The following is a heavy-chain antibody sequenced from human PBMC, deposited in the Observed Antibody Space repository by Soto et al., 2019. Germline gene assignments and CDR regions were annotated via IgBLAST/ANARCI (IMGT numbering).Heavy chain of an antibody. CDR1: GFTVSSNY. CDR3: ARSQANQYYYYGMDV. Sequence: GGSLRLSCAASGFTVSSNYMSWVRQAPGKGLEWVSVIYSGGSTYYADSVKGRFPISRDNSKNTLYLQMNSLRAEDTAVYYCARSQANQYYYYGMDVWGQGT. V-gene: IGHV3-66*01. J-gene: IGHJ6*02. CDR2: IYSGGST. D-gene: IGHD2-8*01.